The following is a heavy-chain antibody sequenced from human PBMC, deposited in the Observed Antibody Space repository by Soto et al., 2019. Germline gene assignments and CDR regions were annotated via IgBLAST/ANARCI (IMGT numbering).Heavy chain of an antibody. CDR2: MNPNRGNT. CDR3: ARTLYGDNVDY. D-gene: IGHD4-17*01. J-gene: IGHJ4*02. Sequence: GASVKVSCKASGDTFTSSHINWVRQDTGQGLEWMGWMNPNRGNTGYAQKFQGRVTMTRNTSISTAYMELSSLRSEDTAVYYCARTLYGDNVDYWGQGTLVTVSS. CDR1: GDTFTSSH. V-gene: IGHV1-8*01.